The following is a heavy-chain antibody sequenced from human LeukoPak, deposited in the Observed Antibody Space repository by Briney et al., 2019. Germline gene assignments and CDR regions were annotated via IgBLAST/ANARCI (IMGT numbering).Heavy chain of an antibody. V-gene: IGHV3-7*03. CDR3: AKGSYYDSSGSFYFDY. D-gene: IGHD3-22*01. CDR2: IKPDGSEK. Sequence: GGSLRLSCAASGFTFSSYWMTWVRQAPGKGLEWVANIKPDGSEKYVDSVRGRFTISRDNAKNSLYLQMNSLRAEDTAVYYCAKGSYYDSSGSFYFDYWGQGTLVTASS. CDR1: GFTFSSYW. J-gene: IGHJ4*02.